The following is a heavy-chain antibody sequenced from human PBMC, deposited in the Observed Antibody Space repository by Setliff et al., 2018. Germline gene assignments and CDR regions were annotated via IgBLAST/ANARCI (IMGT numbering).Heavy chain of an antibody. Sequence: GGSLRLSCAASGFTVSINYMSWVRQAPGKGLEWISVIYSGGTTYYADSVKGRFTISRDNSKNTLDLQMNSLRVEDTAVYYCARELRSGHWYFDRWGRGTLVTVSS. CDR3: ARELRSGHWYFDR. CDR1: GFTVSINY. D-gene: IGHD6-25*01. J-gene: IGHJ2*01. V-gene: IGHV3-53*01. CDR2: IYSGGTT.